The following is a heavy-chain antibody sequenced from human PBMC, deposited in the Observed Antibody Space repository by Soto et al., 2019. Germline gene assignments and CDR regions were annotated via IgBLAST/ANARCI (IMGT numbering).Heavy chain of an antibody. CDR2: TYYRSKWYN. J-gene: IGHJ5*02. D-gene: IGHD2-2*01. Sequence: SQTLSLTCAISGDSVSSNSAAWNWIRQSPSRGLEWLGRTYYRSKWYNDYAVSVKSRITINPDTSKNQFSLQLNSVSPEETAAYYCARADDGKHCRSTSCTSDPWGQGTLVTVSS. CDR1: GDSVSSNSAA. V-gene: IGHV6-1*01. CDR3: ARADDGKHCRSTSCTSDP.